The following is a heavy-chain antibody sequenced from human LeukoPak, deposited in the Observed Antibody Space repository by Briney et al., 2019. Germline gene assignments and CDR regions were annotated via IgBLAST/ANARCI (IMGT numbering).Heavy chain of an antibody. CDR1: GFTVSSNY. CDR2: IYSGGST. Sequence: GGSLRLSCAASGFTVSSNYMSWVRQAPGKGLEWVSVIYSGGSTYYADSVKGRFTISRDNSKNTLYLQMNSLKIGDTAVYYCTTLSSGRYPDWGQGTLVTVSS. D-gene: IGHD1-26*01. V-gene: IGHV3-66*04. J-gene: IGHJ4*02. CDR3: TTLSSGRYPD.